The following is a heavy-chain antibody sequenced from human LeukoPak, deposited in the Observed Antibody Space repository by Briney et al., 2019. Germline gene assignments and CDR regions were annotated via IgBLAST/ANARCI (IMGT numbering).Heavy chain of an antibody. V-gene: IGHV1-69*02. CDR1: GYTFTGYY. CDR3: ASYSDSSGLPGDY. J-gene: IGHJ4*02. Sequence: ASVKVSCKASGYTFTGYYIHWVRQAPGQGLEWMGRIIPILGIANYAQKFQGRVTITADKSTSTAYMELSSLRSEDTAVYYCASYSDSSGLPGDYWGQGTLVTVSS. D-gene: IGHD6-19*01. CDR2: IIPILGIA.